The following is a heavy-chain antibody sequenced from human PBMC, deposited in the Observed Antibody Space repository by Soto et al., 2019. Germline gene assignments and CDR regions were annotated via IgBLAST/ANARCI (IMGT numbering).Heavy chain of an antibody. J-gene: IGHJ6*02. CDR1: GFTFSSYW. Sequence: GGSLRLSCAASGFTFSSYWMHWVRQAPGKGLVWVSRINSDGSSTSYADSVKGRFTISRDNAKNTLYLQMNSLRAEDTAVYYCARVKVYYGMDVWGQGTTVTGLL. CDR3: ARVKVYYGMDV. CDR2: INSDGSST. V-gene: IGHV3-74*01.